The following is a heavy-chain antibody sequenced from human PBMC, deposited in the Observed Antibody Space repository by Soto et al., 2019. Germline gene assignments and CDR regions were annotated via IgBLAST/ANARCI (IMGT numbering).Heavy chain of an antibody. D-gene: IGHD3-3*01. Sequence: SETLSLTCAVYGGSFSGYYWSWIRQPPGKGLEWIGEINHSGSTNYNPSLKSRVTISVDTSKNQFSLKLSSVTAADTAVYYCARAHYDFWSGYLWSFDYWGQGTLVT. CDR3: ARAHYDFWSGYLWSFDY. V-gene: IGHV4-34*01. J-gene: IGHJ4*02. CDR1: GGSFSGYY. CDR2: INHSGST.